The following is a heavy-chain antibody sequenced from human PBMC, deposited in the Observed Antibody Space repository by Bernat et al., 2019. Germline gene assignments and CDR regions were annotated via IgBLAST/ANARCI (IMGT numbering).Heavy chain of an antibody. V-gene: IGHV1-18*01. Sequence: QVQLVQSGAEVKKPGASVKVSCKASGYTFTSYGISWVRQAPGQGLEWVGWVSAYNGNTNYAHKLQGRVTMTTDTSTSTAYMELRSLRSDDTAVYYCARGERYVDGLCGWDAFDVWGQGTMVTVSS. CDR1: GYTFTSYG. CDR2: VSAYNGNT. CDR3: ARGERYVDGLCGWDAFDV. J-gene: IGHJ3*01. D-gene: IGHD3-9*01.